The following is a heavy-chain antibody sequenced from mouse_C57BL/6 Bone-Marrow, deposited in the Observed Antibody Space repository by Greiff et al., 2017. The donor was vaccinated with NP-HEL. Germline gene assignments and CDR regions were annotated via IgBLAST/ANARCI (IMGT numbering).Heavy chain of an antibody. J-gene: IGHJ3*01. V-gene: IGHV5-4*01. CDR2: ISDGGSYT. Sequence: EVQLVESGGGLVKPGGSLKLSCAASGFTFSSYAMSWVRQTPEKRLEWVATISDGGSYTYYPDNVKGRFTISRDNAKNNLYLQMSHLKSEDTAMYYCARERRSYSKRGFAYWGQGTLVTVCA. D-gene: IGHD2-5*01. CDR3: ARERRSYSKRGFAY. CDR1: GFTFSSYA.